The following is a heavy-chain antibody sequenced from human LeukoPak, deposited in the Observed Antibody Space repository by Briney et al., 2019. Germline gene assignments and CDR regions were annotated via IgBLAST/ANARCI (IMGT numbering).Heavy chain of an antibody. CDR2: INHSGST. Sequence: SETLSLTCAVYGGSFSGYYWSWIRQPPGKGLEWIGEINHSGSTNYNPSLKSRVTISVGTSKNQFSLKLSSVTAADTAVYYCARATCSSTSCYYRVYYFDYWGQGTLVTVSS. CDR3: ARATCSSTSCYYRVYYFDY. D-gene: IGHD2-2*01. V-gene: IGHV4-34*01. CDR1: GGSFSGYY. J-gene: IGHJ4*02.